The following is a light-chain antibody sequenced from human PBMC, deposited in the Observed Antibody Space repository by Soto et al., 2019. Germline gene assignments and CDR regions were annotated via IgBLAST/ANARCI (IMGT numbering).Light chain of an antibody. J-gene: IGLJ1*01. CDR3: QSYDSSLSGSYV. CDR1: SSNIGAGYD. Sequence: QSVLTQPPSVSGAPGQRVTISCTGSSSNIGAGYDVHWYQQLPGTAPKLLIYGNSNRSSGVPDRFSGSKSGTSASLAITGLQAEDEADYYCQSYDSSLSGSYVFGTGTKSPS. V-gene: IGLV1-40*01. CDR2: GNS.